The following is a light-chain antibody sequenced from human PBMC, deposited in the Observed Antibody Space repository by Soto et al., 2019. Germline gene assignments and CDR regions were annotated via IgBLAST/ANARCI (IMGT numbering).Light chain of an antibody. V-gene: IGKV3-20*01. CDR1: QSVSSSY. J-gene: IGKJ5*01. Sequence: EIVLTQSPGTLSLSPGERATLSCRASQSVSSSYLAWYQQKPGQSPRLLIYGASSRATGIPDRFSGSGSGADFTLTISRLEPEDFALYYCQQYATTKLTFGQGTRLEIK. CDR2: GAS. CDR3: QQYATTKLT.